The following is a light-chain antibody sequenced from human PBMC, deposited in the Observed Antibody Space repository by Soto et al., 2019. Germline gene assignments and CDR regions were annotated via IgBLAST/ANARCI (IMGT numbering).Light chain of an antibody. CDR1: QNIRKY. V-gene: IGKV1-39*01. CDR3: QQSFSTPSMWT. CDR2: AAS. Sequence: DIQMTQSPSSLSASVGDRVTITCRASQNIRKYLSWYQQTAGKAPKLLIYAASTLQSGVPSRFSGSGSRTDFTLTISSLQPEDFASYFCQQSFSTPSMWTFGQGTKVEI. J-gene: IGKJ1*01.